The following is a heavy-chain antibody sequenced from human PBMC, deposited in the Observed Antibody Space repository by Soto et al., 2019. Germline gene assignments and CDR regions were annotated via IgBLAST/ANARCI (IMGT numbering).Heavy chain of an antibody. Sequence: PSETLSLTCAFYCGSFIGYYWSWIRQPPGKGLEWIGEINHSGSTNYNPSLKSRVTISVDTSKNQFSLKLSSVTAADTAVYYCARPGVSFNWFDPWGQGTLVTVSS. CDR2: INHSGST. CDR1: CGSFIGYY. J-gene: IGHJ5*02. D-gene: IGHD6-13*01. CDR3: ARPGVSFNWFDP. V-gene: IGHV4-34*01.